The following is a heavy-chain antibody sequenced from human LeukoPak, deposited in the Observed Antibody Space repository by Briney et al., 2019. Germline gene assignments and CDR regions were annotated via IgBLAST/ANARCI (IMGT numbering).Heavy chain of an antibody. Sequence: ASVKVSCKASGYTFTSYDINWVRQATGQGLEWMGRMNPNSGNTGHAQKFQGRVTMTRNTSISTAYMELSSLRSEDTAVYYCARRSRSYGSGNIGGYWGQGTLVTVSS. CDR1: GYTFTSYD. V-gene: IGHV1-8*01. D-gene: IGHD3-10*01. CDR3: ARRSRSYGSGNIGGY. CDR2: MNPNSGNT. J-gene: IGHJ4*02.